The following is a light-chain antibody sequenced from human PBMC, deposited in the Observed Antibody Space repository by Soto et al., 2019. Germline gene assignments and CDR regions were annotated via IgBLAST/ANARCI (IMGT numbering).Light chain of an antibody. CDR2: KAS. CDR3: QQSYSTPWK. Sequence: IQLTHSPSFLSASVLYRVTITFRASQGISSYLAWYQQKPGKAPKLLIYKASNLESGLPSRFTGSGSGTEFTLTISSLQSDDFATYYCQQSYSTPWKFGQGTKVDNK. CDR1: QGISSY. J-gene: IGKJ1*01. V-gene: IGKV1-5*03.